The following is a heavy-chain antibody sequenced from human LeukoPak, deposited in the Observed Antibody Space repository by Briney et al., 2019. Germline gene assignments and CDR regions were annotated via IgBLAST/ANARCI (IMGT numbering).Heavy chain of an antibody. Sequence: GGSLRLSCAASGFTFSSYDMHWVRQATGKGLEWVSAIGTAGDTYYPGSVKGRFTISRENAKNSLYLQMNSLRAGDTAVYYCARSVTMSLQSSDAFDIWGQGTMVTVSS. CDR3: ARSVTMSLQSSDAFDI. CDR1: GFTFSSYD. CDR2: IGTAGDT. J-gene: IGHJ3*02. D-gene: IGHD4/OR15-4a*01. V-gene: IGHV3-13*01.